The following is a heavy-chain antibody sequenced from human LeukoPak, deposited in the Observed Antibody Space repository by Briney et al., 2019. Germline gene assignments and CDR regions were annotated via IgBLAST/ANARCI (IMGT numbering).Heavy chain of an antibody. CDR1: GGSISSGDYY. Sequence: SETLSLTCTVSGGSISSGDYYWSWIRQPPGKGLEWIGYIYYSGSTNYNPSLKSRVTISVDTSKNQCSLKLSSVTAADTAVYYCARVPVVVVPAAKSYDYYYYGMDVWGQGTTVTVSS. J-gene: IGHJ6*02. CDR3: ARVPVVVVPAAKSYDYYYYGMDV. D-gene: IGHD2-2*01. V-gene: IGHV4-61*08. CDR2: IYYSGST.